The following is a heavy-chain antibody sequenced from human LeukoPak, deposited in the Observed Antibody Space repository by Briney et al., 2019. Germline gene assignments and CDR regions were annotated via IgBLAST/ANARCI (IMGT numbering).Heavy chain of an antibody. CDR1: GFTLSNYW. CDR2: IKQDGGEK. Sequence: GGSLRLSCAASGFTLSNYWMSWVRQAPGKGLEWVGNIKQDGGEKHYVDSVKGRFTLSRDKAKSTVYLEMNSLRSEDTAVYYCATDQSGIYVEAFDIWGQGTMVTVSS. CDR3: ATDQSGIYVEAFDI. V-gene: IGHV3-7*01. D-gene: IGHD1-26*01. J-gene: IGHJ3*02.